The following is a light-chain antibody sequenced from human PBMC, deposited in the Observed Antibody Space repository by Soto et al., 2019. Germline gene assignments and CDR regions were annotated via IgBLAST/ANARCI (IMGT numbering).Light chain of an antibody. J-gene: IGLJ2*01. CDR2: EGS. Sequence: QSALTHPASVSGSPGQSITVSCTGTSSDIGTYNLVSWYQQHPGKAPKLMIYEGSKRPSGVSNRFSGSKSGNTASLTISGLQAEDEADYYCCLYAGSSTLVFGGGTKVTVL. CDR1: SSDIGTYNL. V-gene: IGLV2-23*01. CDR3: CLYAGSSTLV.